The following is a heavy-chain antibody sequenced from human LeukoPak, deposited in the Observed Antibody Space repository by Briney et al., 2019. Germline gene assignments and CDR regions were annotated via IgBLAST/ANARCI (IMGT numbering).Heavy chain of an antibody. CDR1: GFIFTNYF. CDR2: IKHDGSEK. J-gene: IGHJ4*02. CDR3: ATDRGWRTSGYYLYYFEY. D-gene: IGHD3-3*01. Sequence: RGSLRLSCAASGFIFTNYFMSWVRQAPGKGLEWVASIKHDGSEKYYVDSVRGRFTISRDNTMNSLYLQMSSLRAEDTAVYYCATDRGWRTSGYYLYYFEYWGQGTLVTYSS. V-gene: IGHV3-7*01.